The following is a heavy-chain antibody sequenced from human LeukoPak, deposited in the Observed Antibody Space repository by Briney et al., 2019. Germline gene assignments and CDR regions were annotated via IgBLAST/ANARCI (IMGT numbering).Heavy chain of an antibody. J-gene: IGHJ6*03. CDR1: GGSSSSYY. Sequence: SETLSLTCTVSGGSSSSYYWSWIRQPPGKGLEWIGYIYYSGSTNYNPSLKSRVTISVDTSKNQFSLKLSSVTAADTAVYYCARGYSYGYNYYYYMDVWGKGTTVTISS. CDR3: ARGYSYGYNYYYYMDV. D-gene: IGHD5-18*01. CDR2: IYYSGST. V-gene: IGHV4-59*01.